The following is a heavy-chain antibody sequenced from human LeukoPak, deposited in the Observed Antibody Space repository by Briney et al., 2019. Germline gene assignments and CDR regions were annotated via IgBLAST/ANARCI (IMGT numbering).Heavy chain of an antibody. CDR2: INPNSGGT. V-gene: IGHV1-2*02. CDR1: GYTFTGYY. D-gene: IGHD3-22*01. Sequence: GASVKVSCKASGYTFTGYYMHWVRQAPGQGLEWMGWINPNSGGTNYAQKFQGRVTMTRDTSISTAYMELSRLRSDDTAVYYCARLTVRGYYDSSGYPSDAFDIWGQGTMVTVSS. J-gene: IGHJ3*02. CDR3: ARLTVRGYYDSSGYPSDAFDI.